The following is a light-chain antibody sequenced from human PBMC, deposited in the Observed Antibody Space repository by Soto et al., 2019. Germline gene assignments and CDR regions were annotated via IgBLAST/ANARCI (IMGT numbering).Light chain of an antibody. CDR1: SSDVGGYNS. CDR3: SSYTSSSTRV. J-gene: IGLJ1*01. CDR2: EVT. V-gene: IGLV2-14*01. Sequence: QSFLTQPASVSGSPGQSITIACTGTSSDVGGYNSVSWYQQHPGKAPKLVIYEVTNRPSGISNRFSGSKSGNTASLTISGLQAEDEADYYCSSYTSSSTRVSGTGTKVTVL.